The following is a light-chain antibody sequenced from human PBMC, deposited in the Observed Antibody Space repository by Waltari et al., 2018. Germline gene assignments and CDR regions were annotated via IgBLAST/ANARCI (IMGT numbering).Light chain of an antibody. CDR2: GAT. CDR3: HQYGSSPGT. V-gene: IGKV3-20*01. J-gene: IGKJ2*02. Sequence: ETVLTQSPGTLSLSPGEGATLSCRASQSVSSSYLAWYQQKPGQAPRLLIYGATSRPTGIPDRFSGSGSGTDFTLTIIRLETEDFAVYYCHQYGSSPGTFGQGTKLEIK. CDR1: QSVSSSY.